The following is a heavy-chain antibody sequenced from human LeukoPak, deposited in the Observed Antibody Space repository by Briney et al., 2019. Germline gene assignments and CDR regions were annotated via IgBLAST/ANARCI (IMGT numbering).Heavy chain of an antibody. Sequence: GGSLRLSCAASEFSFSITWMHWVRQPPGQGLVWVARITSDGTSTSYAESVKGRFTISRDNAKNTLYLQMNSLRAEDTAVYYCARRSGIAVAGAFDYWGQGTLVTVSS. J-gene: IGHJ4*02. D-gene: IGHD6-19*01. CDR1: EFSFSITW. CDR2: ITSDGTST. V-gene: IGHV3-74*03. CDR3: ARRSGIAVAGAFDY.